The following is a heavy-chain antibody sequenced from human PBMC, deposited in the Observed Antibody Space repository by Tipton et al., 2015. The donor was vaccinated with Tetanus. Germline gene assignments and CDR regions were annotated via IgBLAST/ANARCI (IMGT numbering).Heavy chain of an antibody. CDR3: AKDKELYYYYYGMDV. CDR2: ITWDDNT. CDR1: GFTFNEYS. D-gene: IGHD1-26*01. J-gene: IGHJ6*02. Sequence: SLRLSCEASGFTFNEYSMHWVRQRPGRALEWVSVITWDDNTFYAASIQGRFTISRDNNKDSLYLQMNDLTAEDTVLYFCAKDKELYYYYYGMDVWGQGTAVTVSS. V-gene: IGHV3-43*01.